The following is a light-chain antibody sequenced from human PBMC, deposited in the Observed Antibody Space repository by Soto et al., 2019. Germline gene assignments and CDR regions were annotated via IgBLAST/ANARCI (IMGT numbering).Light chain of an antibody. CDR3: QQYNSYSEYT. CDR1: QSISSW. J-gene: IGKJ2*01. CDR2: DAS. Sequence: DLQITQSPSTLSASVGDRVTITCRASQSISSWLAWYQQKPGKAPKLLIYDASSLESGVPSRFSGSGSGTEFTLTISSLQPDDFATYCCQQYNSYSEYTFGQGTKVDIK. V-gene: IGKV1-5*01.